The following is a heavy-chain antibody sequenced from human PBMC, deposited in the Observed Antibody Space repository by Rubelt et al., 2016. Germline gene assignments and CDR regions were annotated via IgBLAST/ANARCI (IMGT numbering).Heavy chain of an antibody. CDR3: AREETYYYGSGSSYRMHYFDY. V-gene: IGHV4-4*02. Sequence: GEIYHSGSTNYNPSLKSRVTISVDKAKNQFSLNLRSVIAADTAVYYCAREETYYYGSGSSYRMHYFDYWGQGTLVTVSS. D-gene: IGHD3-10*01. J-gene: IGHJ4*02. CDR2: IYHSGST.